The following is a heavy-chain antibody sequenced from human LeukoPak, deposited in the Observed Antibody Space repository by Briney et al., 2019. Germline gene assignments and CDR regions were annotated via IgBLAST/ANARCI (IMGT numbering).Heavy chain of an antibody. V-gene: IGHV3-43*02. CDR2: ISGNGGNT. Sequence: GGSLRLSCAASGFTFDDYAMHWVRQVPGKGLEWVSLISGNGGNTYYADSVKGRFTISRDNSKNSLYLQMNSLRTEDTALYYCAKDISNWNSRHFDYWGQGTLVTFSS. CDR3: AKDISNWNSRHFDY. J-gene: IGHJ4*02. CDR1: GFTFDDYA. D-gene: IGHD1-7*01.